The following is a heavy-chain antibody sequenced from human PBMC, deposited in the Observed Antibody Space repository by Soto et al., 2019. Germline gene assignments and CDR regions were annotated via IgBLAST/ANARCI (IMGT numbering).Heavy chain of an antibody. CDR1: GFTFSSYG. V-gene: IGHV3-30*18. CDR2: ISYDGSNK. J-gene: IGHJ4*02. D-gene: IGHD5-18*01. CDR3: AKGSGYSYGYVDY. Sequence: GGSLRLSCAASGFTFSSYGMHWVRQAPGKGLEWVAVISYDGSNKYYADSVKGRFTISRDNSKNTLYLQMNSPRAEDTAVYYCAKGSGYSYGYVDYWGQGTLVTVSS.